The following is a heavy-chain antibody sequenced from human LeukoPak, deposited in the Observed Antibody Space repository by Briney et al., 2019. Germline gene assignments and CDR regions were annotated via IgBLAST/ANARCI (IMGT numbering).Heavy chain of an antibody. J-gene: IGHJ4*02. CDR2: IKQDGSEK. CDR3: ASDSSGYYWGLAY. CDR1: GFTFSSYW. Sequence: GGSLRLSCAASGFTFSSYWMSWVRQAPGKGLEWVANIKQDGSEKYYVDSVKGRFTISRDNAKNSLYLQMNSLRAEDTAVYYCASDSSGYYWGLAYWGQGTLVTVSS. V-gene: IGHV3-7*01. D-gene: IGHD3-22*01.